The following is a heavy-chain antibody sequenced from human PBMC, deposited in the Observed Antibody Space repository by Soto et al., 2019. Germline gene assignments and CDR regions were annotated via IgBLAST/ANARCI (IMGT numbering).Heavy chain of an antibody. Sequence: GASVKVSCKASGGTFSSYTISWVRQAPGQGLEWMGRIIPILGIANYAQKFQGRVTITADKSTSTAYMELSSLRSEDTAVYYCARMGWVGNSSSPYYYYYYMDVWGKGTTVTVSS. CDR3: ARMGWVGNSSSPYYYYYYMDV. CDR2: IIPILGIA. V-gene: IGHV1-69*02. CDR1: GGTFSSYT. J-gene: IGHJ6*03. D-gene: IGHD6-13*01.